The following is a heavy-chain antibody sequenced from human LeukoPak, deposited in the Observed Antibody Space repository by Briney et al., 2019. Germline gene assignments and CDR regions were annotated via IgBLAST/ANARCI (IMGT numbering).Heavy chain of an antibody. D-gene: IGHD3-22*01. J-gene: IGHJ6*02. Sequence: ASVKVSCKASGYTFTSYDINWVRQATGQGLEWMGWINPNSGNTDYAQKFQGRVTMTRNTSISTAYMELSSLRSEDTAVYYCARVKLRYYDSSGYDYYYYYGMDVWGQGTTVTVSS. V-gene: IGHV1-8*01. CDR3: ARVKLRYYDSSGYDYYYYYGMDV. CDR1: GYTFTSYD. CDR2: INPNSGNT.